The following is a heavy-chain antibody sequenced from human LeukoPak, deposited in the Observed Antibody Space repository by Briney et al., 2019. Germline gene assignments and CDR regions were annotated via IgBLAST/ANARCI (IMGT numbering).Heavy chain of an antibody. Sequence: PGGSLRLSCAASGFTFSSYAMSWVRQAPGKGLEWVSAISGSGGSTYYADSVKGRFTISRDNSKNTLYLQMHSLRAEDTAVYYCAKDGGWYCSSTSCYGFDYWGQGTLVTVSS. CDR2: ISGSGGST. D-gene: IGHD2-2*01. V-gene: IGHV3-23*01. CDR1: GFTFSSYA. J-gene: IGHJ4*02. CDR3: AKDGGWYCSSTSCYGFDY.